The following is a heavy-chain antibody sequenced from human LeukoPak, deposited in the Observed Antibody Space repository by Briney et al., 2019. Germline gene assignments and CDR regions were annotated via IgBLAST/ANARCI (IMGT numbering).Heavy chain of an antibody. V-gene: IGHV4-39*01. Sequence: NPSETLSLTCTVSGGSISSGGYYWSWIHQHPGKGLEWIGSIYYSGSTYYNPSLKSRVTISVDTSKNQFSLRLTSVTVADTAVYYCARLTDWYFDLWGRGTLVTVSS. J-gene: IGHJ2*01. CDR3: ARLTDWYFDL. D-gene: IGHD3-16*01. CDR2: IYYSGST. CDR1: GGSISSGGYY.